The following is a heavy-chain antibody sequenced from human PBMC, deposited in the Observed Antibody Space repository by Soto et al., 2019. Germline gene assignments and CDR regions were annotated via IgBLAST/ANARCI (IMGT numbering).Heavy chain of an antibody. J-gene: IGHJ4*02. CDR1: GGSISSYY. D-gene: IGHD2-21*02. CDR2: IYYGGST. V-gene: IGHV4-59*01. Sequence: SETLSLTCTVSGGSISSYYWSWIRQPPGKGLEWIGYIYYGGSTNYNPSLKSRVTISVDTSKNQFSLKLSSVTAADTAVYYCARGQYGGNSGKDYWGQGTLVTAPQ. CDR3: ARGQYGGNSGKDY.